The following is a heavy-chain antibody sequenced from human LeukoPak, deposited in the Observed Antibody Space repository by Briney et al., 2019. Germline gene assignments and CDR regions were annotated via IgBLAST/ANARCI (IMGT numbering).Heavy chain of an antibody. Sequence: PGGSLTLSCAASGFTFNKYSMNWVRQAPGKGLEWVSYISSSSSTIYYADSVKGRFTISRDNAKNSLYLQMNSLRDEDTAVYYCARDGDPNYGSGSYRLLGYYGMDVWGQGTTVTVSS. D-gene: IGHD3-10*01. CDR2: ISSSSSTI. CDR3: ARDGDPNYGSGSYRLLGYYGMDV. V-gene: IGHV3-48*02. CDR1: GFTFNKYS. J-gene: IGHJ6*02.